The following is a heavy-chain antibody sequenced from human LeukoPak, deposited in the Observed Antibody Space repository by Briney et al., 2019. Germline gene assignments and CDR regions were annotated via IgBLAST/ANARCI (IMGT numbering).Heavy chain of an antibody. J-gene: IGHJ5*02. D-gene: IGHD2-2*01. CDR2: IYYSGST. CDR3: ARSLGYCSSTSCYPYNWFDP. V-gene: IGHV4-39*01. CDR1: GGSISSSSYY. Sequence: PSETLSLTCTVSGGSISSSSYYWGRIRQPPGKGLEWIGSIYYSGSTYYNPSLKSRVTISVDTSKNQFSLKLSSVTAADTAVYYCARSLGYCSSTSCYPYNWFDPWGQGTLVTVSS.